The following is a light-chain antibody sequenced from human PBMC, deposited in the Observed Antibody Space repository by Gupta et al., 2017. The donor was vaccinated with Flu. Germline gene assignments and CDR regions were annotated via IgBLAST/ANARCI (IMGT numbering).Light chain of an antibody. V-gene: IGKV3-15*01. Sequence: EIVMTQSPATLSVSPGDSTTLSCSVIQSVSSNLAWYQQKPVQAPRLLIYGASTRATGIPARLSGSGSGTEFTLTISSLQSEDFAVYYCQQYNNWTPWTFGQGTKVEIK. J-gene: IGKJ1*01. CDR3: QQYNNWTPWT. CDR1: QSVSSN. CDR2: GAS.